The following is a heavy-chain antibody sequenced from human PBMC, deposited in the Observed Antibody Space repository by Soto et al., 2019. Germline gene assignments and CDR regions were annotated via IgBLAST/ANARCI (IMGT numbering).Heavy chain of an antibody. Sequence: ASVKVSCKASGYTFTSYGISWVRQAPGQGLEWMGWISAYNGNTNYAQKLQGRVTMTTDTSTSTAYMELRSLRSDDTAVYYCARDPIKAIAVAGTGSYWGQGTMVTVYS. CDR2: ISAYNGNT. CDR1: GYTFTSYG. V-gene: IGHV1-18*01. D-gene: IGHD6-19*01. J-gene: IGHJ4*01. CDR3: ARDPIKAIAVAGTGSY.